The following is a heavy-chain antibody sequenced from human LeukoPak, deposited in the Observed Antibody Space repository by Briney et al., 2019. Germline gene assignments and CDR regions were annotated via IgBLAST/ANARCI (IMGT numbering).Heavy chain of an antibody. CDR1: GFPFSSYW. J-gene: IGHJ4*02. CDR2: IKQDGSKK. Sequence: PGGSLRLSCVASGFPFSSYWMTWVRQAPGKGPEWVANIKQDGSKKSYVDSVKGRFTISRDSAKNSLYLQMNSLRAEDTAIYYCTRVGYIDEGIDYWGQGTLVTVSS. D-gene: IGHD5-24*01. CDR3: TRVGYIDEGIDY. V-gene: IGHV3-7*04.